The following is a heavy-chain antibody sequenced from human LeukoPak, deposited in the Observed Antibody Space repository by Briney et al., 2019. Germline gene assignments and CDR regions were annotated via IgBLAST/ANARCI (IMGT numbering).Heavy chain of an antibody. D-gene: IGHD2-21*02. CDR2: SDPEDGET. CDR3: VTDRARLFWYFDL. J-gene: IGHJ2*01. Sequence: ASVKVSCKVSGSTLSDLSIHWVRQAPGKGLEYVGGSDPEDGETFHAQNFQGRVTMTEDTSIDTAYMELSSLRSEDTAVYYCVTDRARLFWYFDLWGRGTLVTVSS. CDR1: GSTLSDLS. V-gene: IGHV1-24*01.